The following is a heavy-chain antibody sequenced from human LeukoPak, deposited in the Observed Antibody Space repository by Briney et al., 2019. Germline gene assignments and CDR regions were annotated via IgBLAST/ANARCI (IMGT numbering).Heavy chain of an antibody. CDR2: ISSGSKYI. Sequence: PGGSPRLSCAASGFTFSSYSMNWVRQAPGKGLEWVSSISSGSKYIYNADSVKGRFTISRDNARNSLYLQMNSLRAEDTAVYYCARDLSYSYGSMDFWGQGTLVIVSS. CDR3: ARDLSYSYGSMDF. J-gene: IGHJ4*02. V-gene: IGHV3-21*01. D-gene: IGHD5-18*01. CDR1: GFTFSSYS.